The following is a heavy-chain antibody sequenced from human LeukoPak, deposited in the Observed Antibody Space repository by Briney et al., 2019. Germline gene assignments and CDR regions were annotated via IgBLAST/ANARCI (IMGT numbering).Heavy chain of an antibody. CDR1: GFTFSDYA. Sequence: HSGGSLRLSGAASGFTFSDYAMNWVRQAPGKGLEWVSVVGSDDATYYTDSVKGRFTISRDNSKNTLYLQLNSLRAEDTAVYYCARQHCSGGDCYFFDWGQGTLVTVSS. CDR3: ARQHCSGGDCYFFD. CDR2: VGSDDAT. V-gene: IGHV3-23*01. D-gene: IGHD2-15*01. J-gene: IGHJ4*02.